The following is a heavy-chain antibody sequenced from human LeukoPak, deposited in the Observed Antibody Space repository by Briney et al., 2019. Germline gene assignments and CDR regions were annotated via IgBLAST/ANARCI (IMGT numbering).Heavy chain of an antibody. CDR2: IYYSGST. V-gene: IGHV4-39*02. CDR3: AKDWSGDYNWSDP. J-gene: IGHJ5*02. Sequence: SETLSLTCTVSGGSISSSSYYWGWIRQPPGKGLEWIGSIYYSGSTYYNPSLKSRVTISVDTSKNQFSLKLTSVTAADTAVYYCAKDWSGDYNWSDPWGQGTLVTVSS. CDR1: GGSISSSSYY. D-gene: IGHD3-3*01.